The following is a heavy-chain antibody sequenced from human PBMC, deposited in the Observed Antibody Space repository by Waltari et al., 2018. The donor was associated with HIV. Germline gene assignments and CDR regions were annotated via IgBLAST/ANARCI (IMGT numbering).Heavy chain of an antibody. V-gene: IGHV1-69*01. CDR2: ITPGSGTA. Sequence: QLVQSGAEVKKPGSSVKVSCKASGGVFSSYIINWVRQAPGQGLEWMGGITPGSGTANYAQTFEGRVTMSADVSTTTAFMELSSLRADDTAMYFCAREETVMVIGDALDIWGQGTMVTVSS. J-gene: IGHJ3*02. D-gene: IGHD2-8*01. CDR3: AREETVMVIGDALDI. CDR1: GGVFSSYI.